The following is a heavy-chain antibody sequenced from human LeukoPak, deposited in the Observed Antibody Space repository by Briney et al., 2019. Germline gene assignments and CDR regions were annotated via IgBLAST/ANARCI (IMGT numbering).Heavy chain of an antibody. J-gene: IGHJ6*02. Sequence: GGSLRLSCSASGFTFSSYGMHWVRQAPGKGLEWVAVIWYDGSNKYYADSVKGRFTIYRDNSKNTLYLQMNSLRAEDTAVYYCAGDYGEHYYGMDVWGQGTTVTVSS. V-gene: IGHV3-33*01. CDR3: AGDYGEHYYGMDV. CDR2: IWYDGSNK. CDR1: GFTFSSYG. D-gene: IGHD4-17*01.